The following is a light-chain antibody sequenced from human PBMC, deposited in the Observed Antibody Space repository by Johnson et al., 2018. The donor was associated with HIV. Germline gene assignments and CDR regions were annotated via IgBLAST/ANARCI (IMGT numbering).Light chain of an antibody. CDR2: DNS. Sequence: QSVLTQPPSVSAAPGQKVSISCSGSSSNIGNNFVSWYQHLPGTAPKLLVYDNSKRPSGIPDRFSATKSGTSATLGITGLQTGDEADYYCGTWDTSLSARYVFGTGTKVTVL. CDR3: GTWDTSLSARYV. V-gene: IGLV1-51*01. J-gene: IGLJ1*01. CDR1: SSNIGNNF.